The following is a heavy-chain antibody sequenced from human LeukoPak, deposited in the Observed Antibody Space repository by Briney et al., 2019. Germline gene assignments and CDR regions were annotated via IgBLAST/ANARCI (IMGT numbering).Heavy chain of an antibody. V-gene: IGHV4-59*01. CDR3: ARRNKGPADV. J-gene: IGHJ6*02. CDR1: GGSISGYY. CDR2: IHYSGST. Sequence: PSETLSLTCTVSGGSISGYYWTWIRQPPGRGLEWIGYIHYSGSTNYNPSLKSRVTISVDTSKSQFSLKLSSVTAADTAVYYCARRNKGPADVGGLGTTVIVSS. D-gene: IGHD1-14*01.